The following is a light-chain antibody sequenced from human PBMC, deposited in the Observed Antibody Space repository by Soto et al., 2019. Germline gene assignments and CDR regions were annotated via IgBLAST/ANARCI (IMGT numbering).Light chain of an antibody. J-gene: IGKJ1*01. Sequence: DIVMTQSPVYLSVTPGEPASISCISSQSLLYINGYNYLDWYLQKPGQSPQLLICMASDRASGVPDRFSGSGSGTNFTLKISRVQAGDVGIYYCMQALQTPPAFGQGTKVEI. V-gene: IGKV2-28*01. CDR2: MAS. CDR3: MQALQTPPA. CDR1: QSLLYINGYNY.